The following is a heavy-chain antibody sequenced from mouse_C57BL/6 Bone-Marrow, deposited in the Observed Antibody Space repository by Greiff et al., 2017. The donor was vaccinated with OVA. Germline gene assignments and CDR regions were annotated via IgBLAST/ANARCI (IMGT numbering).Heavy chain of an antibody. V-gene: IGHV7-3*01. CDR2: IRNNANGYTT. Sequence: EVMLVESGGGLVQPGGSLSLSCAASGFTFTDYYMSWVRQPPGKALEWLGFIRNNANGYTTEYSASVQGRFTISRDNSQSILYLQMNALKAKDRATYDCACFDGYYPDNGGQGTTLTVSA. CDR1: GFTFTDYY. J-gene: IGHJ2*01. D-gene: IGHD2-3*01. CDR3: ACFDGYYPDN.